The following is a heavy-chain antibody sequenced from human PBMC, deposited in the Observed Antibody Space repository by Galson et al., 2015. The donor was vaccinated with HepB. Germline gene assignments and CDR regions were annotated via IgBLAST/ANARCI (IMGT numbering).Heavy chain of an antibody. CDR3: ARFGSDRGFGELLQAFDI. J-gene: IGHJ3*02. CDR2: IYYSGST. D-gene: IGHD3-10*01. V-gene: IGHV4-39*01. Sequence: LSLTCTVSGGSISSSSYYWGWIRQPPGKGLEWIGSIYYSGSTYYNPSLKSRVTISVDTSKNQFSLKLSSVTAADTAVYYCARFGSDRGFGELLQAFDIWGQGTMVTVSS. CDR1: GGSISSSSYY.